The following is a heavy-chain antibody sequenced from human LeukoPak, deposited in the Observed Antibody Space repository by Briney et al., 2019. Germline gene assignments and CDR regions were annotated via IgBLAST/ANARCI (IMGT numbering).Heavy chain of an antibody. CDR2: IYYSGST. D-gene: IGHD2/OR15-2a*01. CDR1: GGSISSSSYY. J-gene: IGHJ4*02. Sequence: PSETLSLTCTVSGGSISSSSYYWGWIRQPPGKGLEWIGSIYYSGSTYYNPSLKSRVTISVDTSKNQFSLKLSSVTAADTAMYYCARRNSYYFDYWGQGTLVTVSS. V-gene: IGHV4-39*01. CDR3: ARRNSYYFDY.